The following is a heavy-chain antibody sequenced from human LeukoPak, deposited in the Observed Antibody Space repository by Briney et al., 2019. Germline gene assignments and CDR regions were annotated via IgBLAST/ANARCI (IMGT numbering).Heavy chain of an antibody. J-gene: IGHJ4*02. D-gene: IGHD1-1*01. V-gene: IGHV4-59*08. CDR3: ARSIATQWVFFDY. CDR2: VFYTGSI. CDR1: GGSMRSYH. Sequence: PSETLSLTCSVSGGSMRSYHWSWIRQPPGKGLEWIGYVFYTGSINYNPSLQSRVTISVDTSNNQFSLKLSSVTAADTAVYYCARSIATQWVFFDYWGQGILVTVSS.